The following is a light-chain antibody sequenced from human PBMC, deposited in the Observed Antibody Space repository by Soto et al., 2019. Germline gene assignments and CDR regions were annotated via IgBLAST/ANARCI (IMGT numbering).Light chain of an antibody. CDR2: SNN. V-gene: IGLV1-44*01. Sequence: QSVLTQPPSASGTPGQRVTISCSGSSSNIGSNTVNWYQQLPGTAPKLLIYSNNQRPSGVPDRFSGSKSGTSASLAISGLQSQDEADYYCAAWDASLNGYVFGTGTKLTV. CDR3: AAWDASLNGYV. CDR1: SSNIGSNT. J-gene: IGLJ1*01.